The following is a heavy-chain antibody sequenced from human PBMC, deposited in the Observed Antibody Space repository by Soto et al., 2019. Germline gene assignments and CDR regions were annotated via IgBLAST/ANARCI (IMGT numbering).Heavy chain of an antibody. CDR2: FDPEDGET. J-gene: IGHJ4*02. CDR3: ATDSARLRYFDWLLLGAFDY. CDR1: GYTLTELS. D-gene: IGHD3-9*01. Sequence: ASVKVSCKVSGYTLTELSMHWVRQAPGKGLEWMGGFDPEDGETIYAQKFQGRVTMTEDTSTDTAYMELSSLRSEDTAVYYCATDSARLRYFDWLLLGAFDYWGQGTLVTVSS. V-gene: IGHV1-24*01.